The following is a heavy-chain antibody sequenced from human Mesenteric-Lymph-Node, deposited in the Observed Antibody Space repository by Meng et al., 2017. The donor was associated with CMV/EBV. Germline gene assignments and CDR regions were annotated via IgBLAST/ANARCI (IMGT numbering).Heavy chain of an antibody. CDR3: VRGDSRSPYGMDV. D-gene: IGHD5-24*01. Sequence: SETLSLTCSVSGGSISNYYWSWIRQPPGKGLEWIGFIYYSGSTNSGSTNYNPSLKSRVTISIDTSKNQFSLKLSSVTAADTAVYYCVRGDSRSPYGMDVWGQGTTVTVSS. V-gene: IGHV4-59*01. CDR1: GGSISNYY. J-gene: IGHJ6*02. CDR2: IYYSGSTNSGST.